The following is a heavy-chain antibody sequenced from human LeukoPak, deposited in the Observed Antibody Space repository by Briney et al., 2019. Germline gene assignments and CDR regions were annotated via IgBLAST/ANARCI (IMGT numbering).Heavy chain of an antibody. Sequence: SETLSLTCTVSGAPMSSYYWNWIRQPPGKGLEWIGYIYYSGGTNYNPSLKSRVTISVDTSKNQFSLKLSSVTAADTAVYYCARVPDSSGYYWYFDLWGRGTLVTVSS. D-gene: IGHD3-22*01. CDR3: ARVPDSSGYYWYFDL. CDR2: IYYSGGT. CDR1: GAPMSSYY. J-gene: IGHJ2*01. V-gene: IGHV4-59*01.